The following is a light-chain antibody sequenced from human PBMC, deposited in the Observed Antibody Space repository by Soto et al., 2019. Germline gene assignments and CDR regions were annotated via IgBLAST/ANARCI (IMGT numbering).Light chain of an antibody. Sequence: EIVLTQSPGTLSLSPGERATLSCRASQSVSSSYLAWYQQKPGQAPRLLIYGASSRSTGIPDRFSGSGSGTDFTITISRREPEDFAVYYYQQYGSSPPWAFGQGTKVEIK. J-gene: IGKJ1*01. V-gene: IGKV3-20*01. CDR3: QQYGSSPPWA. CDR2: GAS. CDR1: QSVSSSY.